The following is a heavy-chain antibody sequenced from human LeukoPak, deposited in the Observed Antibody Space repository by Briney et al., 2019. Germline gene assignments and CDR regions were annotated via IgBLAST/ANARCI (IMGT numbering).Heavy chain of an antibody. J-gene: IGHJ4*02. D-gene: IGHD3-22*01. CDR1: GGSFSGYY. CDR2: ISSSSSTI. CDR3: ARDANYYDSSLVL. Sequence: PSETLSLTCAVYGGSFSGYYWSWIRQPPGKGLEWVSYISSSSSTIYYADSVKGRFTISRDNAKNSLYLQMNSLRDEDTAVYYCARDANYYDSSLVLWGQGTLVTVSS. V-gene: IGHV3-11*04.